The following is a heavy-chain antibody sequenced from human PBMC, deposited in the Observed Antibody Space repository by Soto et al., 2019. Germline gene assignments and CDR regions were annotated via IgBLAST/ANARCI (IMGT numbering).Heavy chain of an antibody. CDR3: ARDGGGSGTYSRYFDY. V-gene: IGHV3-30-3*01. D-gene: IGHD1-26*01. CDR2: ISYDGSNK. J-gene: IGHJ4*02. CDR1: GFTFSSYA. Sequence: QVQLVESGGGVVQPGRSLRLSCAASGFTFSSYAMHWVRQAPGKGLEWVAVISYDGSNKYYADSVKGRFTISRDNSKNTLYLQMNSLRAEDTAVDYCARDGGGSGTYSRYFDYWGQGTLVTFSS.